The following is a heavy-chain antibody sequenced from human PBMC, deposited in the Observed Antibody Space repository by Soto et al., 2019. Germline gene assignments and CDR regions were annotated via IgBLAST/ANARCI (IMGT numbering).Heavy chain of an antibody. D-gene: IGHD3-3*01. CDR2: NYWDDDK. CDR3: AHRVLRTVFGLVTTTAIYFDF. J-gene: IGHJ4*02. CDR1: GFSPTTSGGG. Sequence: QITLNESGPTQVKPRQTLTLTCTFSGFSPTTSGGGVGWIRQSPGKAPEWLALNYWDDDKRYSPSLKSRLTITKDTSKNQVVMTMADLDTADTATYYCAHRVLRTVFGLVTTTAIYFDFWGQGTPVAVSS. V-gene: IGHV2-5*02.